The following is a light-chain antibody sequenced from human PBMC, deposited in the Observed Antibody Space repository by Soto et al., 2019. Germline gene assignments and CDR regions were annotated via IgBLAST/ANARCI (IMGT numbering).Light chain of an antibody. CDR2: EVS. CDR1: SSDVGGYHY. V-gene: IGLV2-8*01. CDR3: SSFAGNNNLV. J-gene: IGLJ2*01. Sequence: QSALTKPPSASGSPGQSVTISCTGTSSDVGGYHYVSWYQQHPGKAPKLMISEVSKRPSGVPDRFSGSKSGNTASLTVSGLQAEDEADDYCSSFAGNNNLVFGGGTKLTVL.